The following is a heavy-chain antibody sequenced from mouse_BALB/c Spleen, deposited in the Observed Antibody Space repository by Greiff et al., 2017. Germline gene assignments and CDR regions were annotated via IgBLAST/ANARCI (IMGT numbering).Heavy chain of an antibody. D-gene: IGHD1-1*01. CDR1: GFTFSSYT. CDR3: ARRYGSSYDWYFDV. V-gene: IGHV5-12-2*01. Sequence: EVQLVESGGGLVQPGGSLKLSCAASGFTFSSYTMSWVRQTPEKRLEWVAYISNGGGSTYYPDTVKGRFTISRDNAKNTLYLQMSSLKSEDTAMDYCARRYGSSYDWYFDVWGAGTTVTVAS. CDR2: ISNGGGST. J-gene: IGHJ1*01.